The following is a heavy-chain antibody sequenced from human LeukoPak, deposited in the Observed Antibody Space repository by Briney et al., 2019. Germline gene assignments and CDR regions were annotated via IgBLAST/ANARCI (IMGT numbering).Heavy chain of an antibody. D-gene: IGHD4-17*01. J-gene: IGHJ5*02. CDR2: INHSGST. CDR3: ARDKGDYGDYYWFDP. V-gene: IGHV4-34*01. CDR1: GGSFSGCY. Sequence: PSETLSLTCAVYGGSFSGCYWSWIRQPPGKGLEWIGEINHSGSTNYNPSLKSRVTISVDTSKNQFSLKLRSVTAADTAVYYCARDKGDYGDYYWFDPWGQGTLVTVSS.